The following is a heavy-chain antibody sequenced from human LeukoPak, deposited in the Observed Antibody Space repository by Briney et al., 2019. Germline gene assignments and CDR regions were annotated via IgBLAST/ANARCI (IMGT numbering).Heavy chain of an antibody. V-gene: IGHV1-69*13. CDR2: IIPIFGTA. Sequence: GASVKVSCKASGYTFTGYYMHWVRQAPGQGLEWMGGIIPIFGTANYAQKFQGRVTITADESTSTAYMELSSLRSEDTAVYYCARGRVVPAATGWFGEFDYWGQGTLVTVSS. J-gene: IGHJ4*02. CDR1: GYTFTGYY. CDR3: ARGRVVPAATGWFGEFDY. D-gene: IGHD2-2*01.